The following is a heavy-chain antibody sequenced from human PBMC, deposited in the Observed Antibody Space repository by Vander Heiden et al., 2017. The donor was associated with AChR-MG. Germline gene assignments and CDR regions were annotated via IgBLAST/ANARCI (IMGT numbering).Heavy chain of an antibody. J-gene: IGHJ4*02. V-gene: IGHV3-23*01. CDR3: AKKNPGVAPFDY. CDR2: ISSSGGDT. CDR1: GFSFSSYA. Sequence: EVQLLESGGGLVQPGGSLRLSCAASGFSFSSYAMSWVRQAPGKGLEWVSGISSSGGDTPYADAVKGRFTISRDNSKKTLYLKMKSMRAEDTAVYYCAKKNPGVAPFDYWGQGTLVTVSS. D-gene: IGHD3-3*01.